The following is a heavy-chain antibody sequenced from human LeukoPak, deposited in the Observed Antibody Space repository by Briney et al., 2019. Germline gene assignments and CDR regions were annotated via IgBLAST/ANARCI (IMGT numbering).Heavy chain of an antibody. J-gene: IGHJ6*02. D-gene: IGHD1-26*01. CDR2: IYYNGNT. V-gene: IGHV4-59*01. CDR3: ARGRSDYYCMDV. Sequence: SETLSLTCSVADGSINSFYWNWIRRPPGKGKEWTGYIYYNGNTNYSPSLKSRVTMSVDTSKNLFSLKVSSVTAADTAVYYCARGRSDYYCMDVWGQGTTVTVYS. CDR1: DGSINSFY.